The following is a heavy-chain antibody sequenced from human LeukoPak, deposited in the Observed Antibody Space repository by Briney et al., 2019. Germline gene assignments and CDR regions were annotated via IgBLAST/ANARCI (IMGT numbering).Heavy chain of an antibody. Sequence: ASVKVSCKASGYTFTSYDINWVRQATGQGLEWMGWMNPNSDNTGYAQKFQARVTMTRNTSISTAYMELSNLRSEDTAVYYCAKRGHSYGDFDYWGRGTLVTVSS. CDR3: AKRGHSYGDFDY. J-gene: IGHJ4*02. CDR2: MNPNSDNT. V-gene: IGHV1-8*01. CDR1: GYTFTSYD. D-gene: IGHD5-18*01.